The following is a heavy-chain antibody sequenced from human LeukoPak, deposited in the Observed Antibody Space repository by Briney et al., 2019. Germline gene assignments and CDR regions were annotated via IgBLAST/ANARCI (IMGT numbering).Heavy chain of an antibody. J-gene: IGHJ6*03. D-gene: IGHD6-13*01. Sequence: SETLSLTCTVSGGSISRYYWSWIRQPPGKGLEWIGYIYYSGSTNYNPSLKSRVTISVDTSKNQFSLKLSSVTAADTAVYYCARTTEAHSWRTRYYDYYMVVWGKGTTVTVSS. V-gene: IGHV4-59*01. CDR1: GGSISRYY. CDR2: IYYSGST. CDR3: ARTTEAHSWRTRYYDYYMVV.